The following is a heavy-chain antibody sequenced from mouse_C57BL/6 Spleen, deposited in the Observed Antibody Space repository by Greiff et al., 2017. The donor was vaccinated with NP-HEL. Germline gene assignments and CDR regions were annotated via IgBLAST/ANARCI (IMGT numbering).Heavy chain of an antibody. Sequence: EVKVVDSGGGLVKPGGSLKLSCAASGFTFSSYAMSWVRQTPEKRLEWVATISDGGSYTYYPDNVKGRFTISRDNAKNNLYLQMSHLKSEDTAMYYCARGRRGNYYGFAYWGQGTLVTVSA. CDR1: GFTFSSYA. CDR3: ARGRRGNYYGFAY. V-gene: IGHV5-4*03. J-gene: IGHJ3*01. D-gene: IGHD1-1*01. CDR2: ISDGGSYT.